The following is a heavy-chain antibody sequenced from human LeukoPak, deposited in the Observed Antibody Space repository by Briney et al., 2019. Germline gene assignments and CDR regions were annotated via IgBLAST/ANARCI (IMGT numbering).Heavy chain of an antibody. J-gene: IGHJ4*02. CDR1: GFTFSSYI. Sequence: PGGSLRLSCAASGFTFSSYIMNWVRQAPGKGLEWVAHISETIYYADSVQGRFTISRDNAKNSLYLQMSNLRVDDTAMYYCVREVGRPKTFYFDSWGRGTPVTVSS. CDR2: ISETI. V-gene: IGHV3-48*04. D-gene: IGHD3-16*01. CDR3: VREVGRPKTFYFDS.